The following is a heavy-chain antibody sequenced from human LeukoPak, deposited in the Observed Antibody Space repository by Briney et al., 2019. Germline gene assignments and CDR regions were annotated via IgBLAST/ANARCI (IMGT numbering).Heavy chain of an antibody. CDR2: IYYSGST. Sequence: SETLSLTCTVSGGSISSGSYYWGWIRQPPGKGLEWIGSIYYSGSTYYNPSLKSRVTISVDTSKNQFSLKLSSVTAADTAVYYCARSERERIVLVVYAYFDYWGQGTLVTVSS. V-gene: IGHV4-39*01. CDR3: ARSERERIVLVVYAYFDY. J-gene: IGHJ4*02. D-gene: IGHD2-8*02. CDR1: GGSISSGSYY.